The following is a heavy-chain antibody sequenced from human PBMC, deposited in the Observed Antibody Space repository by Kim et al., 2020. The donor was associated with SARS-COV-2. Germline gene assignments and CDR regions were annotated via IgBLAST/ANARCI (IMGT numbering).Heavy chain of an antibody. Sequence: GGSLRLSCAASGFTFDDYAMHWVRQAPGKGLEWVSGISWNSGSIGYADSVKGRFTISRDNAKNSLYLQMNSLRAEDTALYYCAKDLSGSYSSTYYYYGM. V-gene: IGHV3-9*01. CDR3: AKDLSGSYSSTYYYYGM. J-gene: IGHJ6*01. CDR2: ISWNSGSI. D-gene: IGHD1-26*01. CDR1: GFTFDDYA.